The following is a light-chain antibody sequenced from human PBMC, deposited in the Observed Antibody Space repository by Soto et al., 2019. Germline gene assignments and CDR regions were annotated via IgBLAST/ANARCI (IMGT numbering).Light chain of an antibody. Sequence: EIVLTQSPGTLSLSPGERATLSCRASQSVSNNYLAWYQQKPGRAPRLLISGASNRATSIPDRFSGSGSGTDFTLAISRLEPEDFAVYYCQQYGTSPFTFGPGTKVDLK. V-gene: IGKV3-20*01. CDR1: QSVSNNY. CDR2: GAS. CDR3: QQYGTSPFT. J-gene: IGKJ3*01.